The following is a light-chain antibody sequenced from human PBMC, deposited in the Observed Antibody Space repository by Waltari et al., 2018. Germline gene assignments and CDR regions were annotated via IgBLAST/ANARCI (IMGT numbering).Light chain of an antibody. CDR3: QQRRNWPLT. J-gene: IGKJ4*01. V-gene: IGKV3-11*01. Sequence: EIVLTQPPAILSFSPGERATLSCRANQSVGTYLAWYQQRPGQSPRLLIYDASYRATGIPARFSGSGSETDFTLTISSLQPEDFAVYYCQQRRNWPLTFGGGTRVQ. CDR1: QSVGTY. CDR2: DAS.